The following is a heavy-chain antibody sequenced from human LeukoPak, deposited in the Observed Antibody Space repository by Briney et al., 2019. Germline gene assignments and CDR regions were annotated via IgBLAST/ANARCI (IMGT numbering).Heavy chain of an antibody. CDR2: INPNSGGT. CDR3: ARERKQWLNWFDP. D-gene: IGHD6-19*01. Sequence: ASVKVSCKASGYAFTGYYMHWVRQAPGQGLEWMGWINPNSGGTNYAQKFQGRVTMTRDTSISTAYMELSRLRSDDTAVYYCARERKQWLNWFDPWGQGTLVTASS. CDR1: GYAFTGYY. J-gene: IGHJ5*02. V-gene: IGHV1-2*02.